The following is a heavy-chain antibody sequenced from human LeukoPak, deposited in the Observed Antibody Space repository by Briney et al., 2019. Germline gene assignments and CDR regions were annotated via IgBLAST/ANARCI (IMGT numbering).Heavy chain of an antibody. D-gene: IGHD3-10*01. Sequence: ASVKVSCKASGYNLNTYYIHWVRQAPGQGLEWMGIINPSGGSTGYAEKFQGRVTMTRDTSTSTVYMELSSLRSEDTAVYYCAIDPYGSGNYYTYFDYWGQGTLVTVSS. CDR3: AIDPYGSGNYYTYFDY. J-gene: IGHJ4*02. V-gene: IGHV1-46*02. CDR2: INPSGGST. CDR1: GYNLNTYY.